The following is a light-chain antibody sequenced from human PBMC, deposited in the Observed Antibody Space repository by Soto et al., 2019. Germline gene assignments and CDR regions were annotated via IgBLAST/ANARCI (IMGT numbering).Light chain of an antibody. CDR2: ATS. V-gene: IGKV1-6*01. CDR3: LQDYGSPRT. CDR1: QDIGTE. Sequence: AIQMTQSPSSLSASVGDRVTVSCRTSQDIGTELGWYQQKPGQAPKLLIYATSNLHSGVPSRFSGSGSGTDFTLTISSLQPEDFANYYCLQDYGSPRTFGPGTKVDIK. J-gene: IGKJ1*01.